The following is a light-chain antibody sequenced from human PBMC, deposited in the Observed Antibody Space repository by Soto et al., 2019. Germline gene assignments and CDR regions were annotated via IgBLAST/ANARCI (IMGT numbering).Light chain of an antibody. J-gene: IGLJ1*01. V-gene: IGLV2-8*01. Sequence: QSALTQPPSASGSPGQSVTISCTGTSTDVGGYNYISWYQHHPGKGPKLIIYEVGERPSGVPDRFSGSKSGNTASLTVSGLQAEDEADYYCSSYAGSNNRGVFGSGTKVTVL. CDR3: SSYAGSNNRGV. CDR2: EVG. CDR1: STDVGGYNY.